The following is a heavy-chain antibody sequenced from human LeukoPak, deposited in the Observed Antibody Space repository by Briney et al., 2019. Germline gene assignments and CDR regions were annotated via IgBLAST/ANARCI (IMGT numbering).Heavy chain of an antibody. D-gene: IGHD5-18*01. J-gene: IGHJ4*02. CDR3: ARGCIYGYDC. Sequence: PGGSLRLSCAASGFTFSSYSMNWARQAPGKGLVWVSRINSDGSTTTYADSVKGRFTISRDNAKNTLYLQMNSLRAEDTAVYYCARGCIYGYDCWGQGALVTVSS. CDR2: INSDGSTT. V-gene: IGHV3-74*01. CDR1: GFTFSSYS.